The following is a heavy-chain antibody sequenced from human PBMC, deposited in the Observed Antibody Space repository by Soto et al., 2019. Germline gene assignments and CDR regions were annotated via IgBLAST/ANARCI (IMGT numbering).Heavy chain of an antibody. J-gene: IGHJ4*02. CDR1: GYTFTNYA. Sequence: QVQLVQSGAEVKKPGASVKVSCKASGYTFTNYAMHWVRQAPGQSLGGLGGINAAMGNTKYSQKFQGSFTFTRDTSANTAYMELSSLRSEDTAVYYCARRNVYGSGSYSFDYWGQGTLVTVSS. V-gene: IGHV1-3*01. CDR3: ARRNVYGSGSYSFDY. D-gene: IGHD3-10*01. CDR2: INAAMGNT.